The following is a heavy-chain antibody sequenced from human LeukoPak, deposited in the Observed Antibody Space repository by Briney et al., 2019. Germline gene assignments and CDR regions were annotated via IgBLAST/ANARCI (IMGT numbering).Heavy chain of an antibody. D-gene: IGHD2-2*01. CDR3: ARVLIVVVPAASRDAFDI. J-gene: IGHJ3*02. V-gene: IGHV1-18*01. CDR2: ISAYNGNT. Sequence: GASVKVSCKASGYTFTSYGISWVRQAPGQGLEWMGWISAYNGNTNYAQKLQGRVTMTTDTSTSTAYMELRSLRSDDTAVYYCARVLIVVVPAASRDAFDIWGQGTMVTVSS. CDR1: GYTFTSYG.